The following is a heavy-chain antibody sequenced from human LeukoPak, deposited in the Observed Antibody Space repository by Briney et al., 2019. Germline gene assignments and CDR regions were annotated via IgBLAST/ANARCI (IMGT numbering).Heavy chain of an antibody. D-gene: IGHD5/OR15-5a*01. Sequence: GGSLRLSCAASGFTFSSYSMNWVRQAPGKGREGVSSISSSSSYIYYADSVKGRFTISRDNAKNSLYLQMNSLRAEDTAVYYCAREIEVSYDYWGQGTLVTVSS. CDR3: AREIEVSYDY. CDR1: GFTFSSYS. V-gene: IGHV3-21*01. J-gene: IGHJ4*02. CDR2: ISSSSSYI.